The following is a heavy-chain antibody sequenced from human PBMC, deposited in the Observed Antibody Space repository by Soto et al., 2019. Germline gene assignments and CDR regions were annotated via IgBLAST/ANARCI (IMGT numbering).Heavy chain of an antibody. Sequence: QVQVQQSGPGLVKPSETLSLTCTVSSGPSKSHNWGWIRQPPGRGLEWIGYVYDTWSTSYNPSLKXXVPXSADTSTNRISLTLRFVTAADTAVYYCVRQGIGFLHGLVDVWGQGTTVIVSS. CDR3: VRQGIGFLHGLVDV. V-gene: IGHV4-59*08. CDR2: VYDTWST. D-gene: IGHD3-10*01. J-gene: IGHJ6*01. CDR1: SGPSKSHN.